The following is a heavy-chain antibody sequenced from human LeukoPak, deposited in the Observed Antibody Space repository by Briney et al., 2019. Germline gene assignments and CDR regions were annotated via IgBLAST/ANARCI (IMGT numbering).Heavy chain of an antibody. CDR1: GFTFSSYA. Sequence: GGSLRLSCAASGFTFSSYAMSWVRQAPGKGLEWVSHISSISSTIKYGDSVKGRFTISRDNAKNSLYLQMNSLRAEDTAVYYCAREWDSWGQGTLVTVSS. V-gene: IGHV3-48*01. CDR2: ISSISSTI. J-gene: IGHJ4*02. CDR3: AREWDS.